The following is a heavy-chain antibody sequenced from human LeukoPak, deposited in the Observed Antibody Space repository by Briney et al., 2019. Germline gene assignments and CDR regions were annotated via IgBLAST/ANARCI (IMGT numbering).Heavy chain of an antibody. CDR1: GFSFDDYA. J-gene: IGHJ6*03. Sequence: GRSLRLSCVASGFSFDDYAINWVRQAPGKGLEWVSGIRWKSGSIAYADSVKGRFTISRDNAKNSLYLQMNSLRAEDTAVYYCARYYDFWSGYYYMDVWGKGTTVTVSS. D-gene: IGHD3-3*01. V-gene: IGHV3-9*01. CDR3: ARYYDFWSGYYYMDV. CDR2: IRWKSGSI.